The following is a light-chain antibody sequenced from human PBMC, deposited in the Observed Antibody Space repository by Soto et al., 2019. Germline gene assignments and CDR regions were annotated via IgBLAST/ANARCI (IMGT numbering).Light chain of an antibody. CDR1: QSVSDTF. CDR3: QQYVTSPWT. CDR2: GGF. V-gene: IGKV3-20*01. J-gene: IGKJ1*01. Sequence: EIVLTQSPGTLSLSPGERVTLSCRASQSVSDTFIAWYQQKPGQAPRLLIYGGFYRATAMPDRFSGSGSGTALTLTITRPEPEDLAMYYCQQYVTSPWTFGQGTRLDIK.